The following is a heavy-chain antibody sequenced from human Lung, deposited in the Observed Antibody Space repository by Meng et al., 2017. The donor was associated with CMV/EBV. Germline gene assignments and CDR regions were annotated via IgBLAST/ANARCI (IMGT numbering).Heavy chain of an antibody. V-gene: IGHV1-2*02. CDR2: VNSNNDAT. CDR1: GFTFSDPY. J-gene: IGHJ4*02. D-gene: IGHD6-19*01. Sequence: QGQLGQSGAETKTPGASVKVSCTTSGFTFSDPYIHWVRQAPGQGLEWMGWVNSNNDATKYARKFQGRVSMTRDTSSSTAHMELRRLMSDDTAVYYCVRSSGWSRFDYWGQGTLVTVSS. CDR3: VRSSGWSRFDY.